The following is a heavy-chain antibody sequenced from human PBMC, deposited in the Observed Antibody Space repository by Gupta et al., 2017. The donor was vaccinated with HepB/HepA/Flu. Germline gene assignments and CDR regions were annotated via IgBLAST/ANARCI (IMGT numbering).Heavy chain of an antibody. J-gene: IGHJ4*02. CDR1: GGSLTSGTYY. CDR2: IHYTGST. Sequence: QVQLQESGPGQVKPSQTLSLTCIVSGGSLTSGTYYWTWVRQRPGKGLEWIGYIHYTGSTDYNPSLKGRPHISVETSKNQFSLKLTSVTAADTAVYYCARVPAGDPAGRGYYFDSWGQGTLVTVSS. D-gene: IGHD2-2*01. V-gene: IGHV4-31*03. CDR3: ARVPAGDPAGRGYYFDS.